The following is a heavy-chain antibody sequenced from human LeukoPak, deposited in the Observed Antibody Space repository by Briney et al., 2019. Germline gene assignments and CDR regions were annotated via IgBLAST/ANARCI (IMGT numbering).Heavy chain of an antibody. D-gene: IGHD5-24*01. CDR1: GFTFSSNT. CDR2: ISSSSRSM. CDR3: AKDIWEMATVVDY. Sequence: GGSLRLSCADSGFTFSSNTMNWVRQAPGKGLEWVSSISSSSRSMHYADSVKGRFTISRDNAKNSLYLQMNSLRAEDTALYYCAKDIWEMATVVDYWGQGTLVTVSS. V-gene: IGHV3-21*04. J-gene: IGHJ4*02.